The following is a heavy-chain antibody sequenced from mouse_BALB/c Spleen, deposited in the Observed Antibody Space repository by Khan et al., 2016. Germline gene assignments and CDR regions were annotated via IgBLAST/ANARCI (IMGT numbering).Heavy chain of an antibody. D-gene: IGHD2-1*01. J-gene: IGHJ3*01. CDR3: ARWDGNYVPFVY. CDR2: IDPYNGYI. CDR1: GYAFTNYN. Sequence: EVQLQESGPELVKPGASVKVSCKASGYAFTNYNIYWVKQSHGKSLEWIGYIDPYNGYISYNQKFKGKATLTVDKSSNTAFMHLNSLTSEDAAVYYCARWDGNYVPFVYWGQGTLVTVSA. V-gene: IGHV1S135*01.